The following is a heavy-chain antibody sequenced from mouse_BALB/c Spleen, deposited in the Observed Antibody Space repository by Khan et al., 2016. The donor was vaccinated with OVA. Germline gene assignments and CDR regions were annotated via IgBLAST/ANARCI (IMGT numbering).Heavy chain of an antibody. CDR1: GYTFTTAG. CDR3: ARGGAAYYGNDGGAMEY. J-gene: IGHJ4*01. Sequence: QIQLVQSGPELKKPGETVRISCKASGYTFTTAGIQWVQKMPGKGLKWIGWINTHSGVPKYAEDFKGRFAFSLEISVNTAYLQITNLKTEDTATYFCARGGAAYYGNDGGAMEYWGQGTSVTVSS. D-gene: IGHD2-9*01. V-gene: IGHV9-4*02. CDR2: INTHSGVP.